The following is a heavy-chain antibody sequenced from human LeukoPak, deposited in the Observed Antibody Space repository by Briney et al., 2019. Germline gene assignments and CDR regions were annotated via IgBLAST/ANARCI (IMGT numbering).Heavy chain of an antibody. Sequence: PGGSLRLSCAASGVRFNSYAMSWVRQTPGKGLEWVSGIGGSGGGTYYADFVKGRFTISRDNSKKTLYLQMNSLRVDDTAVYYCAREKSRDGHNEGLYYFYMDVWGKGTTVTVSS. V-gene: IGHV3-23*01. D-gene: IGHD5-24*01. J-gene: IGHJ6*03. CDR2: IGGSGGGT. CDR1: GVRFNSYA. CDR3: AREKSRDGHNEGLYYFYMDV.